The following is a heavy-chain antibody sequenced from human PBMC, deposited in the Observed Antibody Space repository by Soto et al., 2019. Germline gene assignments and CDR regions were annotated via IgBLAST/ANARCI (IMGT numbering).Heavy chain of an antibody. V-gene: IGHV1-18*01. CDR1: GYTFTAYG. Sequence: ASVKVSCKTSGYTFTAYGLAWLRQAPGQRPEWMGWVSTNNADTNYAQKFQGRVTMTTETSTKTTYMELRSLRSDDTAVYYCARELNTAPSAYYSFAYWGQGTLVTVSS. CDR3: ARELNTAPSAYYSFAY. J-gene: IGHJ4*02. D-gene: IGHD3-22*01. CDR2: VSTNNADT.